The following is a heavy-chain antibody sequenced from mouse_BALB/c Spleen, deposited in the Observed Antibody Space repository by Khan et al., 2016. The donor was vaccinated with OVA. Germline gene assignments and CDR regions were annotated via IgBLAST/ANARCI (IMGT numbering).Heavy chain of an antibody. V-gene: IGHV1-69*02. Sequence: QVQLKQSGTELARPGASVKLSCKASGYTFTNYWINWVKQRPGQGLEWIGNIYPSTSYTNYNQNFKDKATLTVDKSSSTAYMQLSSLTSEDSAVYYGGREGRDGCSFAYWGQGTLVTVSA. CDR1: GYTFTNYW. J-gene: IGHJ3*01. D-gene: IGHD2-3*01. CDR3: GREGRDGCSFAY. CDR2: IYPSTSYT.